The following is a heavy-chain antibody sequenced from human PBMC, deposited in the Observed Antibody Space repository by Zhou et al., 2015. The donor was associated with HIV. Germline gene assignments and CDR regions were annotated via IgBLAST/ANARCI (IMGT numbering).Heavy chain of an antibody. CDR2: IIPIFGTA. J-gene: IGHJ6*02. D-gene: IGHD2-15*01. Sequence: QVQLVQSGAEVKKPGSSVKVSCKASGGTFSSYAISWVRQAPGQGLEWMGGIIPIFGTANYAQEFQGRVTITADKSTSTAYMELSSLRSEDTAVYYCATRLQGGGPYFYYGMDVWGQGTTVTVSS. CDR3: ATRLQGGGPYFYYGMDV. CDR1: GGTFSSYA. V-gene: IGHV1-69*06.